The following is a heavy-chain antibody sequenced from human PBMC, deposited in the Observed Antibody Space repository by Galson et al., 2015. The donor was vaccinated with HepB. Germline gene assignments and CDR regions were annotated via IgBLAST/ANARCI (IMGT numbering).Heavy chain of an antibody. CDR1: GYSISSGYY. CDR2: IYHSGST. J-gene: IGHJ6*02. D-gene: IGHD3-10*01. Sequence: SETLSLTCTVSGYSISSGYYWGWIRQPPGKGLEWIGSIYHSGSTYYNPSLKSRVTISVDTSKNQFSLKLSSVTAADTAVYYCARDGRMVRGFDYYYGMDVWGQGTTVTVSS. V-gene: IGHV4-38-2*02. CDR3: ARDGRMVRGFDYYYGMDV.